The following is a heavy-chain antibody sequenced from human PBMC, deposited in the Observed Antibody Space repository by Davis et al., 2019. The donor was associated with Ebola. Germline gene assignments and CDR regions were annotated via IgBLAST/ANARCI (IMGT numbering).Heavy chain of an antibody. V-gene: IGHV6-1*01. CDR2: TYYRSQWYN. D-gene: IGHD1-1*01. CDR1: GDSVSRNTIT. Sequence: PSETLSLTCAISGDSVSRNTITWNWIRQSPSRGLEWLGRTYYRSQWYNDYAVSVKSRITINPDTSKNQCSLQLISVTHEDTAVYYCAREGQLDRGDWYIDLLGRGTLVSVSS. CDR3: AREGQLDRGDWYIDL. J-gene: IGHJ2*01.